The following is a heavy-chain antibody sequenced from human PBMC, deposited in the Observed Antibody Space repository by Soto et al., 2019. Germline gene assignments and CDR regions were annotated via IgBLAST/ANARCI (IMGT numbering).Heavy chain of an antibody. CDR2: IYYSGST. J-gene: IGHJ4*02. D-gene: IGHD2-2*01. V-gene: IGHV4-59*01. Sequence: QVQLQKSGPRLVKPSETLSLTCIVSGGSISSYYWSWIRQPPGKGLEWIGYIYYSGSTNYNPSLKSRVTISVDTSKNQFSLKLSSVTAADTAVYYCARAVLPATAPFDYWGQGTLVTVSS. CDR1: GGSISSYY. CDR3: ARAVLPATAPFDY.